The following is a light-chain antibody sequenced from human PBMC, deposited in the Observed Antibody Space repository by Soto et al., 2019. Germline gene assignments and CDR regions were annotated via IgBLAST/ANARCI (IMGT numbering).Light chain of an antibody. V-gene: IGLV1-47*01. CDR3: AAWDDSLSGVV. CDR1: SSNIGSNY. J-gene: IGLJ2*01. CDR2: RNN. Sequence: QSVLTQAPSASGTPGQRVTLSCSGSSSNIGSNYVFWYQHLPGTAPKLLIYRNNQRPSGVPDRFSGSKSGTSASLAISGLRSEDESDYYCAAWDDSLSGVVFGGGTKLTVL.